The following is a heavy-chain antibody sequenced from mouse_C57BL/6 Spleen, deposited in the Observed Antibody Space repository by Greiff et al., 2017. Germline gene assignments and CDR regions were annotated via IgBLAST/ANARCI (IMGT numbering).Heavy chain of an antibody. D-gene: IGHD2-5*01. J-gene: IGHJ4*01. Sequence: EVKLVESGGGLVKPGGSLKLSCAASGFTFSDYGMHWVRQAPEKGLEWVAYISSGSSTIYYADTVKGRFTISRDNAKNTLFLQMTSLRSEDTAMYYCARSYYSNLYYYAMDYWGQGASVTVSS. CDR3: ARSYYSNLYYYAMDY. CDR2: ISSGSSTI. CDR1: GFTFSDYG. V-gene: IGHV5-17*01.